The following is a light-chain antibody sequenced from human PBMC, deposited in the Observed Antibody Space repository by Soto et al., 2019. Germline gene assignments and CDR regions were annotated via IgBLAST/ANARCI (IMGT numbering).Light chain of an antibody. V-gene: IGLV2-11*01. CDR2: DVS. J-gene: IGLJ1*01. Sequence: SVLTQPASVSGSPGQSITISCTGTSSDVGGYNFVSWYQQHPGKAPKLIIYDVSRRPSGVHDRFSGSKSGNTASLTISGLRADDEADYYCCSYAGSFTYVFVTGTKVTVL. CDR3: CSYAGSFTYV. CDR1: SSDVGGYNF.